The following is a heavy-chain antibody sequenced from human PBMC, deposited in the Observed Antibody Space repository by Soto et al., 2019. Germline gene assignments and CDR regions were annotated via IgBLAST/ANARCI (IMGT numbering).Heavy chain of an antibody. CDR1: GGTFSSYA. Sequence: QVQLVQSGAEVKKPGSSVKVSCKASGGTFSSYAISWVRQAPGQGLEWMGGIIPISGTANYAQKFQGRVTITADESTSTDYMELSSLRSEATAVYYCARSQGSSTSLEIYYYYYYGMDVWGQGTTVTVSS. CDR3: ARSQGSSTSLEIYYYYYYGMDV. V-gene: IGHV1-69*01. CDR2: IIPISGTA. D-gene: IGHD2-2*01. J-gene: IGHJ6*02.